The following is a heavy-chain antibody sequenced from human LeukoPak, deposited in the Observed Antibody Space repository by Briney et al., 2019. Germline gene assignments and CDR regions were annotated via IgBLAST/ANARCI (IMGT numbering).Heavy chain of an antibody. V-gene: IGHV4-31*03. CDR1: GGSISSGGYY. D-gene: IGHD4-11*01. J-gene: IGHJ6*03. CDR2: IYYSGST. Sequence: SETLSLTCTVSGGSISSGGYYRSWIRQHPGKGLEWIGYIYYSGSTYYNPSLKSRVTISVDTSKNQFSLKLSSVTAADTAVYYCARRLQVNYYYYMDVWGKGTTVTVSS. CDR3: ARRLQVNYYYYMDV.